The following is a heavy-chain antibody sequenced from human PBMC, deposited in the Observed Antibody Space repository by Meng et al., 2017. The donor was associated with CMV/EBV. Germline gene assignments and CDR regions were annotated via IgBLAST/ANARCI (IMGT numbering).Heavy chain of an antibody. J-gene: IGHJ6*02. V-gene: IGHV3-11*04. Sequence: GGSLRLSCTVSGGSISSSSYYWGWIRQPPGKGLEWVSYISSSGSTIYYADSVKGRFTISRDNAKNSLYLQMNSLRAEDTAVYYCVRDNLIEHCTQWRYCYYGMDVWGQGTTVTVSS. D-gene: IGHD2-8*01. CDR1: GGSISSSSYY. CDR3: VRDNLIEHCTQWRYCYYGMDV. CDR2: ISSSGSTI.